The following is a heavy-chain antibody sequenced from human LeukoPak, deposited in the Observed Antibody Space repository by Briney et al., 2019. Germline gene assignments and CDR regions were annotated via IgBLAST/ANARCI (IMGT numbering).Heavy chain of an antibody. J-gene: IGHJ6*04. V-gene: IGHV3-48*03. CDR3: VELGITMIGGV. CDR2: ISSSGSTI. Sequence: SGGSLRLSCAASGFTFSSYEMNWVRQAPGKGLEWVSYISSSGSTIYYADSVKGRFTISRDNAKNSLYPQMNSLRAEDTAVYYCVELGITMIGGVWGKGTTVTVSS. D-gene: IGHD3-10*02. CDR1: GFTFSSYE.